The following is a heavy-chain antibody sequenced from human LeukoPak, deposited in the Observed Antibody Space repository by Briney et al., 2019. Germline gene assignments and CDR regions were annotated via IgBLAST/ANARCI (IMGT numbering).Heavy chain of an antibody. Sequence: ASVKVSCKASGYTFTSYDMSWVRQATGQGLEWMGWMNPNSGNTGYAQKFQGRVTMTRNTSISTAYMKLSSLRSEDTAVCYCARAYYDILTGYYLSAFDIWGQGTMVTVSS. CDR2: MNPNSGNT. V-gene: IGHV1-8*01. D-gene: IGHD3-9*01. CDR1: GYTFTSYD. J-gene: IGHJ3*02. CDR3: ARAYYDILTGYYLSAFDI.